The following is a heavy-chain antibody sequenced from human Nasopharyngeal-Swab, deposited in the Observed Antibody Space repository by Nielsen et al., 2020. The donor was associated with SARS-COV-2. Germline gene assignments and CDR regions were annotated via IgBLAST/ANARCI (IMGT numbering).Heavy chain of an antibody. V-gene: IGHV4-34*01. CDR1: GGSFSGYY. CDR2: INHSGST. J-gene: IGHJ6*02. Sequence: SETLSLTCAVYGGSFSGYYWSWIRQPPGKGLEWIGEINHSGSTNYNPSLKSRVTISVDTSKNQFSLKLSSVTAADTAVYYCAREKGYQVLLDYYYHGLDVWGHGTAVTVSS. CDR3: AREKGYQVLLDYYYHGLDV. D-gene: IGHD3-10*01.